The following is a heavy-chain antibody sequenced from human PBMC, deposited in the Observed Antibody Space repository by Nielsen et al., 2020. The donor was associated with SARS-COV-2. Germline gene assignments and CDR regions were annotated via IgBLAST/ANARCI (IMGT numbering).Heavy chain of an antibody. CDR3: AREDSSSCHDS. CDR1: GGSISGSTFY. Sequence: GSLRLSCTVSGGSISGSTFYWGWVRQPPGKGLEWIAAIYYTGSTYYTPSLKSRVTISVDTSKNQYSLKLSSMTAADTAVYYCAREDSSSCHDSWGQGTLVTVSS. CDR2: IYYTGST. D-gene: IGHD2-2*01. J-gene: IGHJ4*02. V-gene: IGHV4-39*02.